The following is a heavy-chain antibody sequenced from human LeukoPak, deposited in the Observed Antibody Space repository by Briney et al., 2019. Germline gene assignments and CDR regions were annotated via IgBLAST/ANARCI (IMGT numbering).Heavy chain of an antibody. CDR2: IWYDGSNK. V-gene: IGHV3-33*01. Sequence: GGSLRLSCAASEFTFSSYGMHWVRQAPGKGLEWVAVIWYDGSNKYYADSVKGRFTISRDNSKNTLYLQMNSLRAEDTAVYYCARDPMVRGVNALDYWGQGTLVTVSS. J-gene: IGHJ4*02. CDR3: ARDPMVRGVNALDY. D-gene: IGHD3-10*01. CDR1: EFTFSSYG.